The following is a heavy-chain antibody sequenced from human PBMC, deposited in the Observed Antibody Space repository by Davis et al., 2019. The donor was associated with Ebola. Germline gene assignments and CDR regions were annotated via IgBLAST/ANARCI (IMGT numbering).Heavy chain of an antibody. V-gene: IGHV3-23*01. Sequence: GESLKISCAASGFTFSSYAMSWVRQAPGKGLEWVSAISGSGGSTYYADSVKGRFTISRDNSKNTLYLQMNSLRAEDTAVYYCAKDPYCSSTSCTNWFDPWGQGTLVTVSS. D-gene: IGHD2-2*01. CDR2: ISGSGGST. J-gene: IGHJ5*02. CDR1: GFTFSSYA. CDR3: AKDPYCSSTSCTNWFDP.